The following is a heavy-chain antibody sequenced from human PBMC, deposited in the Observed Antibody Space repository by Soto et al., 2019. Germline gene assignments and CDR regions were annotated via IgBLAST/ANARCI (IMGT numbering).Heavy chain of an antibody. V-gene: IGHV4-39*01. Sequence: QLQLQESGPGLVKPSETLSLTCTVSGGSISSSSYYWGWIRQPPGKGLEWIGSIYYSGSTYYNPSLKSRVTISVDTSKNQFSLKLSSVTAADTAVYYCARRKQLVWFDPWGQGTLVTVSS. CDR2: IYYSGST. CDR1: GGSISSSSYY. CDR3: ARRKQLVWFDP. J-gene: IGHJ5*02. D-gene: IGHD6-6*01.